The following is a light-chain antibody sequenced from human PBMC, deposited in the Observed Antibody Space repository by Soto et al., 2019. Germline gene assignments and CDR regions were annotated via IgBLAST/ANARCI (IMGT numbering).Light chain of an antibody. V-gene: IGLV2-14*03. CDR3: SSYTSSSTRV. J-gene: IGLJ1*01. CDR1: SSDVGGYKY. CDR2: DIR. Sequence: QSVLTQPASVSGSPGQSITISCTGTSSDVGGYKYVSWYQQHPGKAPKLMIYDIRNRPSGVSNRFSGSKSGNTASLTISGLQAEDEPDYYCSSYTSSSTRVFGTGTKLTVL.